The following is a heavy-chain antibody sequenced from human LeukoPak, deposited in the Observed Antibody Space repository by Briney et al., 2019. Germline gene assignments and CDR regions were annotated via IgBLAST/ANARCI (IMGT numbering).Heavy chain of an antibody. Sequence: ASVKVSCKASGYTFTSYYMHWVRQAPGQGLEWMGIINPSGGSTSYAQKFQGRVTMTRDTSTSTVYMELSSLRSEGTAVYYCARDLGYYDSSGYSTHRYWFDPWSQGTLVTVSS. J-gene: IGHJ5*02. CDR3: ARDLGYYDSSGYSTHRYWFDP. CDR1: GYTFTSYY. CDR2: INPSGGST. V-gene: IGHV1-46*03. D-gene: IGHD3-22*01.